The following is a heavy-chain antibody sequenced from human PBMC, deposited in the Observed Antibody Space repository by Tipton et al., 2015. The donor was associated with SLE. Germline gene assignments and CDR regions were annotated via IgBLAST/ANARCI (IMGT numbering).Heavy chain of an antibody. CDR1: GGTFSSYA. J-gene: IGHJ6*03. CDR3: ARPVGYCSSTSCYTRDYYYYYMDV. CDR2: ISAYNGNT. V-gene: IGHV1-18*01. Sequence: QLVQSGAEVKKPGSSVKVSCKASGGTFSSYAISWVRQAPGQGLEWMGWISAYNGNTNYAQKLQGRVAMTTDTSTSTAYMELRSLRSDDTAVYYCARPVGYCSSTSCYTRDYYYYYMDVWGKGTTVTVSS. D-gene: IGHD2-2*02.